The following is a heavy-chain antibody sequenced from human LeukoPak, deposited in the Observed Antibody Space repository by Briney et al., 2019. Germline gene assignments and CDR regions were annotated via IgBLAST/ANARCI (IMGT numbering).Heavy chain of an antibody. J-gene: IGHJ6*02. V-gene: IGHV6-1*01. CDR1: GDSFSSNSAA. D-gene: IGHD3-3*01. Sequence: SQTLSLTCAISGDSFSSNSAAWNWIRQSPSRGLEWLGRTYYRSKWYNDYAVSVKSRITINPDTSKNQFSLQLNSVTPEDTAVYYCASSRGSTHDHYYYYYYGMDVWGQGTTVTVSS. CDR2: TYYRSKWYN. CDR3: ASSRGSTHDHYYYYYYGMDV.